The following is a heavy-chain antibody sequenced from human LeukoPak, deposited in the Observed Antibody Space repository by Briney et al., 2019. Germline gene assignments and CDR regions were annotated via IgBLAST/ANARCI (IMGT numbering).Heavy chain of an antibody. D-gene: IGHD6-13*01. CDR2: INPKSGGT. CDR1: GYPFSAYY. CDR3: ARGSGVAATDPTNWFDP. V-gene: IGHV1-2*02. Sequence: GASVKVSCKTSGYPFSAYYMHWVRQAPGQGLEWMGWINPKSGGTNYAQNFKARVTMTRDASINTAYMELSMVTFNDTAFYYCARGSGVAATDPTNWFDPWGQGTLVTVSS. J-gene: IGHJ5*02.